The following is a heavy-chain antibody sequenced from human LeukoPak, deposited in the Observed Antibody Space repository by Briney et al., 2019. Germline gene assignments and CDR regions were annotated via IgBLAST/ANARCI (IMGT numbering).Heavy chain of an antibody. CDR2: ISSSNSYI. V-gene: IGHV3-21*01. J-gene: IGHJ3*02. CDR1: GFTFSSYT. D-gene: IGHD3-10*01. Sequence: GGSLRLSCAASGFTFSSYTMNWVRQAPGKGLEWVSSISSSNSYIYYADSVKGRFTISRDNAKNSLYLQMNSLRAEDTAVYYCARLLYGSGFVTFDIWGQGTMVTVSS. CDR3: ARLLYGSGFVTFDI.